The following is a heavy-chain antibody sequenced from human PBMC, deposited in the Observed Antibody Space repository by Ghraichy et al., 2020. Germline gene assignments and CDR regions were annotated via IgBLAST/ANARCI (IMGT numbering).Heavy chain of an antibody. V-gene: IGHV3-15*07. Sequence: ETLRLSCVASGFTFSNAWMNWVRQAPGKRLEWVGHIKTKTEGETTDYAAPVKGRFTISRDDSKSTLYLQMNSLKSDDTAIYFCVSDTVAVWGQGTTVTVSS. CDR1: GFTFSNAW. J-gene: IGHJ6*02. CDR3: VSDTVAV. CDR2: IKTKTEGETT.